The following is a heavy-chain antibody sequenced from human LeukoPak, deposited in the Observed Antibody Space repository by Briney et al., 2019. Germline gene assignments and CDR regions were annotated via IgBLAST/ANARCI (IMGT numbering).Heavy chain of an antibody. V-gene: IGHV3-21*01. CDR1: GLTFSSYS. CDR3: ARVWGVVVVTASFDL. CDR2: IRSSNTYT. J-gene: IGHJ2*01. D-gene: IGHD2-15*01. Sequence: GGSLRLSCEGSGLTFSSYSMHWVRQAPGKGLEWVSSIRSSNTYTYYADSVKGRFTISRDNAKNSLYLQMNSLRADDTAVYYCARVWGVVVVTASFDLWGRGTLVTVSS.